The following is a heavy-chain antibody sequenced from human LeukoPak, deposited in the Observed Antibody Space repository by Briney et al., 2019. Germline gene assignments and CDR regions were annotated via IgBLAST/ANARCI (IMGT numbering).Heavy chain of an antibody. CDR2: IYTSGST. J-gene: IGHJ4*02. D-gene: IGHD4-11*01. CDR1: GDSISSYY. V-gene: IGHV4-4*07. CDR3: ARGIYSDYGLGY. Sequence: PSETLSLTCSVSGDSISSYYWSWIRQPAGKGLEWLGRIYTSGSTNYNPSLESRVTMSIDTSKNEFSLKLTSVTAADTAVYLCARGIYSDYGLGYWGQGTLVTVSS.